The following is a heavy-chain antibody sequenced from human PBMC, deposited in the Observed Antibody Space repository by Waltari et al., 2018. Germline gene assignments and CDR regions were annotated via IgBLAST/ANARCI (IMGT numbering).Heavy chain of an antibody. V-gene: IGHV3-48*03. CDR1: GFTFSSYE. Sequence: EVQLVESGGGLVQPGGSLRLSCAASGFTFSSYEMKWVRQAPGKGLEWVSYISSSGSTIYYADSVKGRFTISRDNAKNSLYLQMNSLRAEDTAVYYCARTYYDFWSGYYSRYYYYGMDVWGQGTTVTVSS. D-gene: IGHD3-3*01. CDR2: ISSSGSTI. CDR3: ARTYYDFWSGYYSRYYYYGMDV. J-gene: IGHJ6*02.